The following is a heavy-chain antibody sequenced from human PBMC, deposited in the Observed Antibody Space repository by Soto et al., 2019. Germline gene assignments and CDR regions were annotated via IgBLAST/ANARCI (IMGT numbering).Heavy chain of an antibody. V-gene: IGHV4-4*02. Sequence: PSETLSLTCAVSGGSISSSNGGSWVRQPPGKGLEGIGEIYHSVSTNYNPSLKRRAAVSVDKSKNQFSLKLSSVTAAATAVYYCARVYYYDSSGYGDPYDIEVWGKGTKVTVS. CDR2: IYHSVST. D-gene: IGHD3-22*01. CDR1: GGSISSSNG. CDR3: ARVYYYDSSGYGDPYDIEV. J-gene: IGHJ6*04.